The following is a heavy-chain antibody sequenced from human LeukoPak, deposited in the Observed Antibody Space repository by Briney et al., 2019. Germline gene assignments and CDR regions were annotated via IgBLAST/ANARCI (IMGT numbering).Heavy chain of an antibody. V-gene: IGHV3-7*01. CDR3: ARSYSDYVHFDY. J-gene: IGHJ4*02. CDR1: GFTFSSHS. Sequence: GGSLRLSCAASGFTFSSHSMNWVRQAPGKGLEWVANIKQDGSEKYYVDSVKGRFTISRDNAKNSLYLQMNSLRAEDTAVYYCARSYSDYVHFDYWGQGTLVTVSS. CDR2: IKQDGSEK. D-gene: IGHD5-12*01.